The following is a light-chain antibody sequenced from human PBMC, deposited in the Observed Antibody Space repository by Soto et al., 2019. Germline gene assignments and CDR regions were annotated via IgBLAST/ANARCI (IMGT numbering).Light chain of an antibody. CDR3: NSYGGTNNYVV. V-gene: IGLV2-8*01. CDR2: DVN. Sequence: QSVLTQPASASGSPGQSVTISCTGTSSDVGGYNYVSWYRQHPGKAPQLIIYDVNKRPSWVPDRFSGSKSGNTASLTVSGLQAADEADYFCNSYGGTNNYVVFGGGTKLTVL. CDR1: SSDVGGYNY. J-gene: IGLJ2*01.